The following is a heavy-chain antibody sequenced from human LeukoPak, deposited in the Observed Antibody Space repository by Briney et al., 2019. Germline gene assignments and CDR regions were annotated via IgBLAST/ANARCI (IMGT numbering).Heavy chain of an antibody. Sequence: GGSLRLSCAASGFTFSSYSMNWVRQAPGKGLEWVSYISSSSSTIYYADSVKGRFTISRDNAKNSLYLQMNSLRAEDTAVYYCAKVVSVEWYSSLVGALDYWGQGTLVTVSS. CDR1: GFTFSSYS. V-gene: IGHV3-48*01. J-gene: IGHJ4*02. CDR3: AKVVSVEWYSSLVGALDY. D-gene: IGHD6-19*01. CDR2: ISSSSSTI.